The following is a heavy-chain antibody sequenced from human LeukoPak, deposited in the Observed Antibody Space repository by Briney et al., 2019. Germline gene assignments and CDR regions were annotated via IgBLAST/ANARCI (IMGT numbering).Heavy chain of an antibody. Sequence: ASVKVSCKASGYTFTSYDINWVRQATGQGLEWMGWMNPNSGNTGYAQKFQGRVTITRNTSISTAYMELSSLRSEDTAVYYCAKDGTSGYSSPDYWGQGTLVTVSS. D-gene: IGHD5-18*01. CDR1: GYTFTSYD. V-gene: IGHV1-8*03. CDR3: AKDGTSGYSSPDY. J-gene: IGHJ4*02. CDR2: MNPNSGNT.